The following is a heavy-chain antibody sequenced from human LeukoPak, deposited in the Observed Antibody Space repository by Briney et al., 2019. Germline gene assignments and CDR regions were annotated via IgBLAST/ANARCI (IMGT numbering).Heavy chain of an antibody. CDR3: LGYYSGSPN. CDR1: GFTFSYNW. CDR2: ISSDGRTT. V-gene: IGHV3-74*01. D-gene: IGHD3-10*01. J-gene: IGHJ4*02. Sequence: GGSLRLSCAASGFTFSYNWMHWVRQAPGKGLVWVSRISSDGRTTHYADSMKGRFTISRDSAKNTLFLQMNDLRAEDTAVYYCLGYYSGSPNWGQGTLVTVSS.